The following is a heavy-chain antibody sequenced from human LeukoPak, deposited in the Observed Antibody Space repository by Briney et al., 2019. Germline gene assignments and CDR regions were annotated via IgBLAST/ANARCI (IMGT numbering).Heavy chain of an antibody. CDR3: ARGSGDYVPDYFDY. J-gene: IGHJ4*02. CDR1: GFTFSSYG. D-gene: IGHD4-17*01. Sequence: PGGSLRLSCAASGFTFSSYGMHWVRQAPGKGLEWVAVIWYDGSNKYYADSVKGRFTISRDNSKNTLYLQMNSLRAEDTAVYYCARGSGDYVPDYFDYWGQGTLVTVSS. CDR2: IWYDGSNK. V-gene: IGHV3-33*01.